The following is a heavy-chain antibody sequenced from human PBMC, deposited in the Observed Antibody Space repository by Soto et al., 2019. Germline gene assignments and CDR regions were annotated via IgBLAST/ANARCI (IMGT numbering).Heavy chain of an antibody. CDR3: TTQDPGITGTFYYYYGMDV. CDR2: IKSKTDGGTT. V-gene: IGHV3-15*01. D-gene: IGHD1-7*01. Sequence: GGSLRLSCAASGFTSSNAWMSWVRQAPGKGLEWVGRIKSKTDGGTTDYAAPVKGRFTISRDDSKNTLYLQMNSLKTEDTAVYYCTTQDPGITGTFYYYYGMDVWGQGTTVTVSS. CDR1: GFTSSNAW. J-gene: IGHJ6*02.